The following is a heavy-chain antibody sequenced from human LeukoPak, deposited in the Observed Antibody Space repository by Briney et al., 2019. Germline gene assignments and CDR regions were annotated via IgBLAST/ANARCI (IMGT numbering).Heavy chain of an antibody. D-gene: IGHD3-10*01. CDR1: GFTFSSYG. V-gene: IGHV3-33*01. CDR2: IWYDGSNK. J-gene: IGHJ4*02. Sequence: GRSLRLSCAASGFTFSSYGMHWVRQAPGKGLEWVAVIWYDGSNKYYADSVKGRFTISRDNSKNTLYLQMNSLRAEDTAVYYCARDRSRDYYGSGSYPDYWGQGTLVTVSS. CDR3: ARDRSRDYYGSGSYPDY.